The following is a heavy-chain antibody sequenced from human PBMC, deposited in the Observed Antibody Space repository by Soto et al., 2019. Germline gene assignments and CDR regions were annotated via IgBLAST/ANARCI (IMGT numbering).Heavy chain of an antibody. Sequence: PGGALRLSCAASGFTFSNAWMSWVRQAPGKGLEWVGRIKSKTDGGTTDYAAPVKGRFTISRDDSKNTLYLQMNSLKTEDTAVYYCTTDYFHGPDAFDIWGQGTMVTVSS. CDR1: GFTFSNAW. V-gene: IGHV3-15*05. J-gene: IGHJ3*02. CDR3: TTDYFHGPDAFDI. D-gene: IGHD3-10*01. CDR2: IKSKTDGGTT.